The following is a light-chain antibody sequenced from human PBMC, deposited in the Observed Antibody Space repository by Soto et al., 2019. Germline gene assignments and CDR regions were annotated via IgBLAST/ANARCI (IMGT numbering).Light chain of an antibody. J-gene: IGLJ1*01. V-gene: IGLV2-14*01. CDR2: DVS. CDR1: SSDVGDYNY. Sequence: QSALTQPASVSGSPGQSITISCTGTSSDVGDYNYVSWYQQHPGKAPKFMIYDVSNRPSGVSNRFSGSKSGNTASLTISGLQAEDEADYYCSSYTSSSTLDVFGTGTKLTVL. CDR3: SSYTSSSTLDV.